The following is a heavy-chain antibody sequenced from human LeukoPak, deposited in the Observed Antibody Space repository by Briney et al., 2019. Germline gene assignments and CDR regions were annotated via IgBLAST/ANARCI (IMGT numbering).Heavy chain of an antibody. V-gene: IGHV1-18*01. J-gene: IGHJ4*02. CDR1: GYTSTSSG. CDR2: SSAYNGNK. CDR3: ARDGSGPYKAFDY. Sequence: ASVKVSSKASGYTSTSSGISCVRETPGQRLEWRVWSSAYNGNKNDAQKLQGRVTMTTDTSTSTAYMELRSLRSDDTAVYSCARDGSGPYKAFDYWGQGALVTVSS. D-gene: IGHD3-10*01.